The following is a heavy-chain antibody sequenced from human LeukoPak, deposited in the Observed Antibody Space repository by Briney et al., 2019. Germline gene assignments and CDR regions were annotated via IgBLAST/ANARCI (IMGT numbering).Heavy chain of an antibody. V-gene: IGHV3-23*01. J-gene: IGHJ4*02. CDR1: GFTFSSYA. D-gene: IGHD3-16*02. CDR2: ISGSGGST. CDR3: AKDRDMITFGGVIAKPFDY. Sequence: GGSLRLSCAASGFTFSSYAMSWVRQAPGKGLEWVSAISGSGGSTYYADSVKGRFTISRDNSKNTLYLQMNSLRAEDTAVYYCAKDRDMITFGGVIAKPFDYWGQGTLVTVSS.